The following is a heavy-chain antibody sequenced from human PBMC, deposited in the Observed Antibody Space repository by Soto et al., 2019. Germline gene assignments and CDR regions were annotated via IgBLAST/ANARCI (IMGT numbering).Heavy chain of an antibody. CDR1: GGSFSGCY. Sequence: QVQLQQWGAGLLKPSETLSLTCAVYGGSFSGCYWSWIRQPPGKGLEWIGEINHSGSTNYNPSLKSRVTISGDTSKNQFSLKLSSVTAADTAVYYCARGLVVVIAIDAFDIWGQGTMVTVSS. J-gene: IGHJ3*02. V-gene: IGHV4-34*01. CDR3: ARGLVVVIAIDAFDI. D-gene: IGHD2-21*01. CDR2: INHSGST.